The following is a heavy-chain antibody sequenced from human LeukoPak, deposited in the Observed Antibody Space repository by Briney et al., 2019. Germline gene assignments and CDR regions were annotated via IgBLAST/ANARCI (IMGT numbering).Heavy chain of an antibody. V-gene: IGHV5-51*01. CDR2: IYPGDSDT. D-gene: IGHD5-24*01. CDR3: ARRGRWLQNWFDP. Sequence: GESLKISCKGSGYSFTSYWNGWVRQMPGEGLEWMGIIYPGDSDTRYSPSFQGQVTISADKSISPAYLQWSSLKASDTAMYYCARRGRWLQNWFDPWGQGTLVTVSS. CDR1: GYSFTSYW. J-gene: IGHJ5*02.